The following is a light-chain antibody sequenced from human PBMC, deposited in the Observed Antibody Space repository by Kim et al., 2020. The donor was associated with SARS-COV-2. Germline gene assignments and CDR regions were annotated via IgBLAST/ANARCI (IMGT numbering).Light chain of an antibody. V-gene: IGLV1-40*01. CDR1: CSNIGAGYD. CDR2: SNN. CDR3: QSYDSSLNSYV. Sequence: QRVTISCTGSCSNIGAGYDVHWYQQLPGTAPKFLIYSNNNRPSGVPDRFSAFKSGTSASLAITGLQAEDEADYYCQSYDSSLNSYVFGSGTKVTVL. J-gene: IGLJ1*01.